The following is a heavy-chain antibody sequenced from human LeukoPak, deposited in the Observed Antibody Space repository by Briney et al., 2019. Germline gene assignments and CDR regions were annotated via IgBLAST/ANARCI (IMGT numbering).Heavy chain of an antibody. CDR1: GFTFSGYA. Sequence: GGSLRLSCAASGFTFSGYAMHRVRQAPGKGLEWVAVIANDGRDKHYTDSVKGRFTISRDNSKNTLYLQMNSLRAEDTAVFYCAKDSNLGAARYYFDYWGQGTLVTVSS. V-gene: IGHV3-30*18. CDR2: IANDGRDK. J-gene: IGHJ4*02. D-gene: IGHD6-6*01. CDR3: AKDSNLGAARYYFDY.